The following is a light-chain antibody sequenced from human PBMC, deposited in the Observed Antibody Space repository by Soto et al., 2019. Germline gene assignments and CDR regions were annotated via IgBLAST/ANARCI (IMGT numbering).Light chain of an antibody. J-gene: IGKJ2*01. CDR3: QQCSNCQPEYT. CDR1: QTIRTD. V-gene: IGKV3-11*01. Sequence: EIVLTQSPATLSLSPGERATLSCRASQTIRTDLAWYQQNPGRGPRILIYDASYRATGIPARFIGSGSGTDVTLSIISLEREDFALYACQQCSNCQPEYTFGEGTRLEIK. CDR2: DAS.